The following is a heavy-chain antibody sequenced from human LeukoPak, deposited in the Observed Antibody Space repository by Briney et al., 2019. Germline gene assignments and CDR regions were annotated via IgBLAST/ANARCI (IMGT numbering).Heavy chain of an antibody. Sequence: PSETLSLTCTVSGGSISSYYWSWIRQPPGKGLEWIGSIYYSGSTYYNPSLKSRVTISVDTSKNQFSLKLSSVTAADTAVYYCARPHRLAAADFDYWGQGTLVTVSS. D-gene: IGHD6-13*01. CDR1: GGSISSYY. CDR3: ARPHRLAAADFDY. CDR2: IYYSGST. V-gene: IGHV4-39*07. J-gene: IGHJ4*02.